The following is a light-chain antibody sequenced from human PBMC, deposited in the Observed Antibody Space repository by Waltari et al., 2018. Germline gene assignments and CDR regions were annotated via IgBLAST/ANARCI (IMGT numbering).Light chain of an antibody. CDR3: SSYRSDNTLI. Sequence: SPGQSLTISCTGTSSDVGAYNYVSWYQQHPGKVPKLMIYDVSQRPSGISSRFSASKSGNAASLTISGLQFEDEADYYCSSYRSDNTLIFGGGTKLTVL. J-gene: IGLJ2*01. CDR1: SSDVGAYNY. V-gene: IGLV2-14*03. CDR2: DVS.